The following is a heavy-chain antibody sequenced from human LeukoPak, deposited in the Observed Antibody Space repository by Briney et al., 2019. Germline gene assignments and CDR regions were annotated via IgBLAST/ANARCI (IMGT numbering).Heavy chain of an antibody. Sequence: ASVKVSCKASGGTFSSYAISWVRQAPGQGLEWMGGIIPIFGTANYAQKFQGRVTITTDESTSTAYMELSSLRSEDTAVYYCARDESIAAAYYMDAWGKGTTVTVSS. CDR2: IIPIFGTA. CDR1: GGTFSSYA. J-gene: IGHJ6*03. D-gene: IGHD6-13*01. CDR3: ARDESIAAAYYMDA. V-gene: IGHV1-69*05.